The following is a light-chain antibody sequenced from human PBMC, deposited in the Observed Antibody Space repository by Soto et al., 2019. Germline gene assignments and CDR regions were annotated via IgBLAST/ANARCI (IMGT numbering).Light chain of an antibody. CDR2: EVT. CDR3: GSYAGGNTVG. CDR1: SSDVGGYNY. Sequence: QSVLTQSPSASGSPGQSVTISCIGTSSDVGGYNYVSWYQHHPGKAPKLIIYEVTKRPSGVPDRVTGSMAATTASLAVSGPEAGGAADYYCGSYAGGNTVGFGTG. V-gene: IGLV2-8*01. J-gene: IGLJ6*01.